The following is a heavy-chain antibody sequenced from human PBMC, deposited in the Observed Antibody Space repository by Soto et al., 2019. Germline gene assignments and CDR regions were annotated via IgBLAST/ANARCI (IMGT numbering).Heavy chain of an antibody. CDR3: ARDYHGSGSYLTYYFDY. V-gene: IGHV1-3*01. Sequence: GASVKVSCKASGYTFTSYAMHWVRQAPGQRLEWMGWINAGNGNTKYSQKFQGRVTITRDTSASTAYMGLSSLRSEDTAVYYCARDYHGSGSYLTYYFDYWGQGTLVTVS. J-gene: IGHJ4*02. D-gene: IGHD3-10*01. CDR2: INAGNGNT. CDR1: GYTFTSYA.